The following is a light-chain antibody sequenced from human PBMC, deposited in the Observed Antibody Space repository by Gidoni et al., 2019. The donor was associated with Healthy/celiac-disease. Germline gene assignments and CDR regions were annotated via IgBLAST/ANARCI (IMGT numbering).Light chain of an antibody. V-gene: IGKV3-11*01. Sequence: EIVLTQSPATLSLSPGERATLFCRASQSVSSYLAWYQQKPGQAPRLLIYDASNRATGIPARFSGSGSGTDFTLTISSLEPEDFAVYYCQQRSNWPPIVTFXPXTKVDIK. CDR2: DAS. J-gene: IGKJ3*01. CDR3: QQRSNWPPIVT. CDR1: QSVSSY.